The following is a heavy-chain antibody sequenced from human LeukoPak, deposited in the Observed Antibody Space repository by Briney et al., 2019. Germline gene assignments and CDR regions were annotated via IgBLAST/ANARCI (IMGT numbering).Heavy chain of an antibody. CDR1: GGSISSSTYY. CDR3: ARFNAAAGNRVYYYYYMDV. CDR2: IYYSGST. J-gene: IGHJ6*03. V-gene: IGHV4-39*01. D-gene: IGHD6-13*01. Sequence: PSETLSLTCTVSGGSISSSTYYWGWIRQPPGKGLEWIGSIYYSGSTYYNPSLKSRVTISVDTSKNQFSLKLSSVTAADTAVYYCARFNAAAGNRVYYYYYMDVWGKGTTVTISS.